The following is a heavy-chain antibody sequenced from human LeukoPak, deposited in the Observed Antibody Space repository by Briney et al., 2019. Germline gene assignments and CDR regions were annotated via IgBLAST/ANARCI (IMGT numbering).Heavy chain of an antibody. Sequence: PSETLSLTCTVSGGSISSYYWSWIRQPPGKGLEWIGRIYTSGSTNYNPSLKSRVTMSVDTSKNQFSLKLSSVTAADTAVYYCARDSSHYCTGGRCYSEYFQNWGQGTLVTVSS. J-gene: IGHJ1*01. V-gene: IGHV4-4*07. CDR3: ARDSSHYCTGGRCYSEYFQN. CDR2: IYTSGST. D-gene: IGHD2-15*01. CDR1: GGSISSYY.